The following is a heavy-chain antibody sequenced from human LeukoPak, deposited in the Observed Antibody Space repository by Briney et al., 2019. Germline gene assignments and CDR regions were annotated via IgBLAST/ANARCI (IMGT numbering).Heavy chain of an antibody. Sequence: ASVKVSCKSSGYTVTNYYMHWVRQAPGQGLEWMGMISPSGGSTSYPQKFQGRVTMTRDTSTSTVYMELSSLRSEDTAVYFCARDGVAGTYYFDYWGQGTLVTVSS. J-gene: IGHJ4*02. CDR2: ISPSGGST. CDR1: GYTVTNYY. V-gene: IGHV1-46*01. CDR3: ARDGVAGTYYFDY. D-gene: IGHD6-19*01.